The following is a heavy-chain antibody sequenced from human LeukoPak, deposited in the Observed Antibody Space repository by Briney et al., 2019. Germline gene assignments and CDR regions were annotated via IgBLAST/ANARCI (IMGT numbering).Heavy chain of an antibody. CDR3: ARGRINSCYHCGMDP. CDR1: GDSINSNNSY. D-gene: IGHD2-2*01. J-gene: IGHJ5*02. V-gene: IGHV4-39*07. Sequence: SQTLSLTCSVSGDSINSNNSYWAWIRQPPGKGLEWIRAFYYGQVTYYNSSLKSRVTISAHTSKNQLSLRVKCVAAADTAVYYCARGRINSCYHCGMDPWGQGTTVTVSS. CDR2: FYYGQVT.